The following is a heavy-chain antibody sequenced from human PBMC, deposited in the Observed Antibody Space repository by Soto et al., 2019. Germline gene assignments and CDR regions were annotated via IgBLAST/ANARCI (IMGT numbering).Heavy chain of an antibody. CDR2: IIPIFGTA. J-gene: IGHJ6*02. Sequence: SVKVSCKASGGTFSSYAISWVRQAPGQGLEWMGGIIPIFGTANYAQKFQGRVTITADESTSTAYMELSSLRSEDTAVYYCARVQAVNYDILTGYLDVWGQGTTVTVSS. CDR1: GGTFSSYA. D-gene: IGHD3-9*01. CDR3: ARVQAVNYDILTGYLDV. V-gene: IGHV1-69*13.